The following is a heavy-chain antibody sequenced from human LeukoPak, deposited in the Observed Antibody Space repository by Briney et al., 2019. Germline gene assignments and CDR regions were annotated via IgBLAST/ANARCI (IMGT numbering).Heavy chain of an antibody. CDR3: AKDKAGTIVWYGRWAIGLFDY. CDR1: GFTFYAYA. J-gene: IGHJ4*02. Sequence: GGALRLSCAASGFTFYAYAMHWVRQAPGKGVEWMSLISVDGGSTYYADTVRGGLTISRENRRNTLYMQMNRLTEEETAFYYCAKDKAGTIVWYGRWAIGLFDYWGQGTLLTVSS. V-gene: IGHV3-43*02. D-gene: IGHD6-13*01. CDR2: ISVDGGST.